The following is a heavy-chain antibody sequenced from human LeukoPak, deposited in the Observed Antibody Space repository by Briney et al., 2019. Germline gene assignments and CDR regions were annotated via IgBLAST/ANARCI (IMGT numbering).Heavy chain of an antibody. CDR2: INMHGSST. J-gene: IGHJ6*03. CDR1: GFTFSSYW. Sequence: WGSLRLSCAASGFTFSSYWMHWIRQAPGKGLVWVSRINMHGSSTSYADPVKGRFTISRDYAKNTLYLQMNSLRAEDTAVYYCARVHDKIQGIKHYYDYYMDVWGKGTTDSVSS. V-gene: IGHV3-74*01. CDR3: ARVHDKIQGIKHYYDYYMDV. D-gene: IGHD1-1*01.